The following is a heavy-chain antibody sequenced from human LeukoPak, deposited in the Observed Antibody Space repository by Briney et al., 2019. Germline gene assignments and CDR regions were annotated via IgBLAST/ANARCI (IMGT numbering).Heavy chain of an antibody. Sequence: GESLKISCQGSGYSFTSYWIGWVRQMPGKGLGWMGIIYPGDSDTRYSPSFQGQVTISADKSISTAYLQWSSLKASDTAMYYCARQHRMMYSSSWTDAFDIWGQGTMVTVSS. CDR2: IYPGDSDT. D-gene: IGHD6-13*01. CDR3: ARQHRMMYSSSWTDAFDI. CDR1: GYSFTSYW. J-gene: IGHJ3*02. V-gene: IGHV5-51*01.